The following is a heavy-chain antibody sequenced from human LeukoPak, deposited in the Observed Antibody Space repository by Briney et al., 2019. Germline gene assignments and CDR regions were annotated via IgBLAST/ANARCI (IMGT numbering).Heavy chain of an antibody. CDR3: AKDLSPLRIVTPYYYYGMDV. Sequence: GRSLRLSCAASGCTFSSYGMHWVRQAPGKGLEWVAVISYDGSNKYYADSVKGRFTISRDNSKNTLYLQMNSLRAEDTAVYYCAKDLSPLRIVTPYYYYGMDVWGQGTTVTVSS. D-gene: IGHD4-23*01. CDR1: GCTFSSYG. V-gene: IGHV3-30*18. CDR2: ISYDGSNK. J-gene: IGHJ6*02.